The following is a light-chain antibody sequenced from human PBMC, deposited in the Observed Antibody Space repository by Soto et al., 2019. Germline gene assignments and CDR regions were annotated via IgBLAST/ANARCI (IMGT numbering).Light chain of an antibody. CDR2: AAS. CDR3: QQANRLPIT. CDR1: QGIGTW. Sequence: DIQMTQSPSSLSASVGDRVTITCRASQGIGTWLAWYQQKPGRAPTLLIFAASGLQSGVPSRFSGSGSGTDFTLTISSLQPEDFATYYCQQANRLPITFGGGTKVEMK. J-gene: IGKJ4*01. V-gene: IGKV1D-12*01.